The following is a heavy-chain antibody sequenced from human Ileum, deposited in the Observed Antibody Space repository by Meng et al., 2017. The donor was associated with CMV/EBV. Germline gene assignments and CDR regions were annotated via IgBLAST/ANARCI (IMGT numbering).Heavy chain of an antibody. CDR1: GGSTTSSTYY. J-gene: IGHJ4*02. Sequence: LQLQGSGPGLVKPSETLSLPCTASGGSTTSSTYYWGWIRQPPGKGLEWIGSVYYSGTTYYNPSLKSRVNMSIDTSKNRFSLKLSSATAADTAVYYCARNVGFYSSQIAYWGQGALVTVSS. V-gene: IGHV4-39*07. CDR2: VYYSGTT. D-gene: IGHD3-3*01. CDR3: ARNVGFYSSQIAY.